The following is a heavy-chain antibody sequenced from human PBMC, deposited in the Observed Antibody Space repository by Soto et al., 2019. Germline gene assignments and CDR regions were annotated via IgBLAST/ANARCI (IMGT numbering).Heavy chain of an antibody. Sequence: EASVKVSCKASGYTFTSYDINWVRQATGQGLEWMGWMNPNSGNTGYAQKFKGRVTMTRNTSISTAYMELSSLRSEDTAVYYCAKYHDNSGYYPVRVLDYWGQGILVTVSS. V-gene: IGHV1-8*01. CDR3: AKYHDNSGYYPVRVLDY. CDR1: GYTFTSYD. CDR2: MNPNSGNT. J-gene: IGHJ4*02. D-gene: IGHD3-22*01.